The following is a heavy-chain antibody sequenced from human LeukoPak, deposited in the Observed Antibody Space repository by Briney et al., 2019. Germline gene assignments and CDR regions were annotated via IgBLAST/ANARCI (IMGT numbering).Heavy chain of an antibody. CDR2: IKSIASGATI. V-gene: IGHV3-15*01. CDR3: ATTVATIAGMDH. J-gene: IGHJ4*02. Sequence: GGSLTLSCAAPGFTFSNAWVTWVRQAPGKGLEWVGRIKSIASGATIDNAAPVRGRFTVSRDDSKNMVYLHMNSLKTKDTAVYYCATTVATIAGMDHWGQGALVTVSS. D-gene: IGHD5-24*01. CDR1: GFTFSNAW.